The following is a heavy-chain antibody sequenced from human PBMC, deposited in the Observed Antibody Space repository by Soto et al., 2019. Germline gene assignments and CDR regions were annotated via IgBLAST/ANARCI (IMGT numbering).Heavy chain of an antibody. D-gene: IGHD3-22*01. Sequence: QVQLVQSGAEVKKPGSSVKVSCKASGGTFSSYAISWVRQAPGQGLEWMGGIIPIFGTANYAQKFQGRVTITADESTSTAYMELSSLRSEDTAVYYCARDLLGPYYDSSGLIDPWGQGTLVTVSS. CDR1: GGTFSSYA. CDR2: IIPIFGTA. CDR3: ARDLLGPYYDSSGLIDP. V-gene: IGHV1-69*12. J-gene: IGHJ5*02.